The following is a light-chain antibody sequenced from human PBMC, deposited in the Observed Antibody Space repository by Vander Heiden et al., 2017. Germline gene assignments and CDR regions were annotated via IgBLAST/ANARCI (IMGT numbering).Light chain of an antibody. CDR1: SSDVGSDNL. CDR3: CSYSGSSTLV. J-gene: IGLJ2*01. CDR2: GVS. Sequence: QSITISCTGTSSDVGSDNLVSWYQQHPGKAPKLMIYGVSKRPSGVSDRFSGSKSGNTASLTISGLQAEDEADYYCCSYSGSSTLVFGGGTKLTVL. V-gene: IGLV2-23*02.